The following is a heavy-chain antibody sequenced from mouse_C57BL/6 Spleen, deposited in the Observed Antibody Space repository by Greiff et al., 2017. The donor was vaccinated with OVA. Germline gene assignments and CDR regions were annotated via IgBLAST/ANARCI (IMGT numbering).Heavy chain of an antibody. CDR3: TRRLLRGAMDY. J-gene: IGHJ4*01. Sequence: VQLQQSGAELVKPGASVKISCKASGYAFSSYWMNWVKQRPGKGLEWIGQIYPGDGDTNYNGKFKGKATLTADKSSSTAYMQLSSLTSEDSAVYYCTRRLLRGAMDYWGQGTSVTVSS. CDR1: GYAFSSYW. CDR2: IYPGDGDT. V-gene: IGHV1-80*01. D-gene: IGHD1-1*01.